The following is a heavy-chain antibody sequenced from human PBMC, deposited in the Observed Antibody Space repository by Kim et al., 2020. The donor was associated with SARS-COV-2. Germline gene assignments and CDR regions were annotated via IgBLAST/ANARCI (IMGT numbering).Heavy chain of an antibody. CDR2: IKSKTDGETT. V-gene: IGHV3-15*01. J-gene: IGHJ3*02. D-gene: IGHD3-22*01. CDR3: TTPDFYDSSGNHNAFDI. Sequence: GGSLRLSCAASGFTFSNAWMSWVRQAPGKGLEWVGRIKSKTDGETTDYAAPVKGRFTISRDDSKNTLYLQMNSLKTEDTAVYYCTTPDFYDSSGNHNAFDIWGQGTMVTVSS. CDR1: GFTFSNAW.